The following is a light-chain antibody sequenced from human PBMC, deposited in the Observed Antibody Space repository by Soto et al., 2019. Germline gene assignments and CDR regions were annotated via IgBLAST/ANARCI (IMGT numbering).Light chain of an antibody. CDR3: QQSYSSPRT. J-gene: IGKJ1*01. Sequence: DIQMTQSPSSLSASVGDSVTITCRASQNINNYLNWYQQKPGKAPELLIYAASSLQYGVPSKFSGSGSGTDFTLTIDSLQPEDFATYFCQQSYSSPRTFGQGTKVDIK. CDR2: AAS. V-gene: IGKV1-39*01. CDR1: QNINNY.